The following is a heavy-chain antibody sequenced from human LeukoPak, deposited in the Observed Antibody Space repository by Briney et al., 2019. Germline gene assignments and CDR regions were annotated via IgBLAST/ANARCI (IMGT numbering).Heavy chain of an antibody. CDR3: ARDSGDYYDSSGYPDY. Sequence: ASVKVSCKASGGTFSSYAISWVRQAPGQGLEWMGRIIPILGIANYAQKFQGRVTITADKSTSTAYMELSSLRSEDTAVYYCARDSGDYYDSSGYPDYWGQGTLVTVSS. V-gene: IGHV1-69*04. CDR2: IIPILGIA. CDR1: GGTFSSYA. J-gene: IGHJ4*02. D-gene: IGHD3-22*01.